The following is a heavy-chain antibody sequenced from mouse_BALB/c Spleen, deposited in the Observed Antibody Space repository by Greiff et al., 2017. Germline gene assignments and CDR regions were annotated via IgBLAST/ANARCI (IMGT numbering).Heavy chain of an antibody. D-gene: IGHD1-1*01. CDR3: ARDLHYYGSSYNAMDY. J-gene: IGHJ4*01. CDR1: GFTFSSYG. Sequence: EVQRVESGGGLVQPGGSLKLSCAASGFTFSSYGMSWVRQTPDKRLELVATINSNGGSTYYPDSVKGRFTISRDNAKNTLYLQMSSLKSEDTAMYYCARDLHYYGSSYNAMDYWGQGTSVTVSS. V-gene: IGHV5-6-3*01. CDR2: INSNGGST.